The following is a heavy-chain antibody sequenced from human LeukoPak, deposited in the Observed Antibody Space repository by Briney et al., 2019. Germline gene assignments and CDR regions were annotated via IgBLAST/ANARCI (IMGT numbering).Heavy chain of an antibody. J-gene: IGHJ4*02. Sequence: GGCLRLSCAASGFTFSSYGMHWVRQAPGKGLEWVAVIWYDGSNKYYADSVKGRFTISRDNSKNTLYLQMNSLRAEDTAVYYCAREIRSDYYGSGKVVDYWGQGTLVTVSS. V-gene: IGHV3-33*01. CDR2: IWYDGSNK. CDR3: AREIRSDYYGSGKVVDY. D-gene: IGHD3-10*01. CDR1: GFTFSSYG.